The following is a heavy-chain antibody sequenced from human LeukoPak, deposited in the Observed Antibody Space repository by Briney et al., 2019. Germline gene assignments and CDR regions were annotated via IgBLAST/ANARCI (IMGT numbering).Heavy chain of an antibody. Sequence: GASVKVSCKASGYTFTGYYIHWVRQAPGQGLEWMGRIKPDSGGTNYAQKFQGGVTLTRDTSISTAYMELSRLRSDDTAMYYCARGSLSPGNYWGQGTLVTVSS. CDR2: IKPDSGGT. D-gene: IGHD3-10*01. CDR1: GYTFTGYY. CDR3: ARGSLSPGNY. V-gene: IGHV1-2*06. J-gene: IGHJ4*02.